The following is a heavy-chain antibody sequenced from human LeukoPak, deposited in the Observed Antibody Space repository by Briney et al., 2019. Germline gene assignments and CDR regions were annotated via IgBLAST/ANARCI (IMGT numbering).Heavy chain of an antibody. V-gene: IGHV1-69*13. CDR3: ARAPPYYGSGSYYTPHRDAFDI. J-gene: IGHJ3*02. CDR2: IIPIFGTA. Sequence: SVKVSCKASGGTFSSYAISWVRQAPGQGLEWMGGIIPIFGTANYAQKFQGRVTITADESASTAYMELSSLRSEDTAVYYCARAPPYYGSGSYYTPHRDAFDIWGQGTMVTVSS. D-gene: IGHD3-10*01. CDR1: GGTFSSYA.